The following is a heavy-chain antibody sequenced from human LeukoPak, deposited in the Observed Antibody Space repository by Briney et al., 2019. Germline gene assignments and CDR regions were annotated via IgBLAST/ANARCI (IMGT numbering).Heavy chain of an antibody. CDR1: GGIIINTDYY. J-gene: IGHJ3*02. CDR2: FLHTGRT. CDR3: AGQIARGLWAFDI. D-gene: IGHD3-10*01. V-gene: IGHV4-39*01. Sequence: SETLSLTCTVSGGIIINTDYYWGWIRQSPGKGLELIGSFLHTGRTSYNPSLKSRVTISSDTSRTQFSLKLTSVTAADTALYYCAGQIARGLWAFDIWGQGTVVTVSS.